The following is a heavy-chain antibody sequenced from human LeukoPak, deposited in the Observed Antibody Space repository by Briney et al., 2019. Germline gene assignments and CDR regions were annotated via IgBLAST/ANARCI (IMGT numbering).Heavy chain of an antibody. CDR2: INHSGST. Sequence: SETLSLTCAVYGGSFSGYYWSWIRQPPGKGLEWIGEINHSGSTNYNPSLKSRVTISVDTSKNQFSLKLSSVTAADTAVYYCARGRNHYDYVWGSYRSRGAPTDRAFDIWGQGTMVTASS. J-gene: IGHJ3*02. CDR3: ARGRNHYDYVWGSYRSRGAPTDRAFDI. CDR1: GGSFSGYY. D-gene: IGHD3-16*02. V-gene: IGHV4-34*01.